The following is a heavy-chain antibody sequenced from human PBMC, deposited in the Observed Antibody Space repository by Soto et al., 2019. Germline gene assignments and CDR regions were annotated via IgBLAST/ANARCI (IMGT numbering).Heavy chain of an antibody. CDR2: IIPILGIA. Sequence: SVKVSCKASGGTFSSYTISWVRQAPGQGLEWMGRIIPILGIANYAQKFQGRVTITADKSTSTAYMELSSLRSEDTAVYYCARAAIVVVPAGPFNWFDSWGQGTLVTVSS. J-gene: IGHJ5*01. V-gene: IGHV1-69*02. CDR3: ARAAIVVVPAGPFNWFDS. CDR1: GGTFSSYT. D-gene: IGHD2-2*01.